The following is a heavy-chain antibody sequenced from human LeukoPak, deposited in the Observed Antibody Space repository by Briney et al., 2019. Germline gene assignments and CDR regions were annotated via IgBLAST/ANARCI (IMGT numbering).Heavy chain of an antibody. CDR1: GFTFSSYA. CDR3: AKSKDYYGSGSYDDY. J-gene: IGHJ4*02. Sequence: GGSLRLSCAASGFTFSSYAVSWVCQAPGKGLEWVSAISGSGGSTYYADSVKGRFTISRDNSKNTLYLQMNSLRAEDTAVYYCAKSKDYYGSGSYDDYWGQGTLVTVSS. V-gene: IGHV3-23*01. CDR2: ISGSGGST. D-gene: IGHD3-10*01.